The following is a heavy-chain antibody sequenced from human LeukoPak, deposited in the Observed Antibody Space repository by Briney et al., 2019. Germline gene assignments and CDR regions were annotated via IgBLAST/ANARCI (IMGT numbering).Heavy chain of an antibody. CDR3: ARDQSLGYCSSTSCQNWFDP. D-gene: IGHD2-2*01. CDR2: IYHSGST. J-gene: IGHJ5*02. V-gene: IGHV4-30-2*01. CDR1: GGSISSGGYY. Sequence: SETLSLTCTVSGGSISSGGYYWSWIRQPPGKGLEWIGYIYHSGSTYYNPSLKSRVTISVDRSKNQFSLKLSSVTAADTAVYYCARDQSLGYCSSTSCQNWFDPWGQGTLVTVSS.